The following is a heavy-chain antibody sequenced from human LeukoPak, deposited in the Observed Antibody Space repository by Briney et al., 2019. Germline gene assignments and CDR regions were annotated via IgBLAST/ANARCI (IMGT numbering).Heavy chain of an antibody. J-gene: IGHJ4*02. CDR3: ARGSFGVVPAATFDY. D-gene: IGHD2-2*01. CDR2: ISSSSSYI. CDR1: GFTFSSYS. V-gene: IGHV3-21*01. Sequence: PGGSLRLSCAASGFTFSSYSMNWVRQAPGKGLEWVSSISSSSSYIYYADSVEGRFTISRDNAKNSLYLQMNSLRAEDTAVYYCARGSFGVVPAATFDYWGQGTLVTVSS.